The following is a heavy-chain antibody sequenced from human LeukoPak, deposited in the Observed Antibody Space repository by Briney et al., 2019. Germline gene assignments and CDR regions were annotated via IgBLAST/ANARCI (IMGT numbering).Heavy chain of an antibody. V-gene: IGHV3-30*18. CDR3: AKAQGFGSVIIILDY. CDR1: GFTFSNYG. CDR2: ISYDGSNY. J-gene: IGHJ4*02. Sequence: GGSLRLSCAASGFTFSNYGMHWVRQAPGKGLEWVALISYDGSNYSYSDSVQGRFTISRNNSKNTLYLQINSLRAEDTAVYYCAKAQGFGSVIIILDYWGQGTLVTVSS. D-gene: IGHD3-10*01.